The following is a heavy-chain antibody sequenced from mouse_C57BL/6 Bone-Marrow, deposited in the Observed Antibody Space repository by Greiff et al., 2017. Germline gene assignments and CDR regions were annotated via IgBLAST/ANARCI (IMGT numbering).Heavy chain of an antibody. Sequence: VQLQQSGAELVRPGASVKLSCTASGFNIKDDYMHWVNQRPEQGLEWIGWIDPENGDTEYASKFQGKATITADTSSNTAYLQLSSLTSEDTAVYYCTTWDGYPWYFDVWGTGTTVTVSS. V-gene: IGHV14-4*01. J-gene: IGHJ1*03. CDR3: TTWDGYPWYFDV. D-gene: IGHD2-3*01. CDR2: IDPENGDT. CDR1: GFNIKDDY.